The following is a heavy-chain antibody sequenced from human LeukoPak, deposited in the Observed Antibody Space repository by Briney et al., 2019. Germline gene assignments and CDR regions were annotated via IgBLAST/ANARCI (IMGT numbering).Heavy chain of an antibody. CDR3: ARAPGYCSTTSCEYYYYMDV. D-gene: IGHD2-2*01. V-gene: IGHV4-4*07. CDR2: VYTSGST. CDR1: GGSLSSYY. J-gene: IGHJ6*03. Sequence: PSETLSLTCTVSGGSLSSYYWSWIRQPAGKGLEWIGRVYTSGSTNYNPSLKSRVTMSIDTSKNQFSLEVSSVTAAGTAVYYCARAPGYCSTTSCEYYYYMDVWGKGTTVTVSS.